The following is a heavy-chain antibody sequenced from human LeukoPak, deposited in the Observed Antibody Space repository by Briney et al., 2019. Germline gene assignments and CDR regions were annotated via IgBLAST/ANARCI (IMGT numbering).Heavy chain of an antibody. CDR2: IYSGGST. CDR3: ARDKGTSYLSSFDY. CDR1: GFTVSSNY. Sequence: GGSLRLSCAASGFTVSSNYMSWVRQAPGKGLNWVSVIYSGGSTYYADSVKGRFTISRDNSKNTLYLQMNSLRAADTAVYYCARDKGTSYLSSFDYWGQGTLVTVSS. V-gene: IGHV3-66*01. D-gene: IGHD6-6*01. J-gene: IGHJ4*02.